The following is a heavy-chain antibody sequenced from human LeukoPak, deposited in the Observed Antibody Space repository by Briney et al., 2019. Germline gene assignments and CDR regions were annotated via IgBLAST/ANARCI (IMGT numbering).Heavy chain of an antibody. CDR2: IIPIFGTA. Sequence: SVKVSCKASGGTFSSYAISWVRQAPGQGLGWMGGIIPIFGTANYAQKFQGRVTITADESTSTAYMELSSLRSEDTAVYYCARDRCGGDCYSPGSDAFDIWGQGQWSPSLQ. CDR1: GGTFSSYA. CDR3: ARDRCGGDCYSPGSDAFDI. D-gene: IGHD2-21*02. J-gene: IGHJ3*02. V-gene: IGHV1-69*13.